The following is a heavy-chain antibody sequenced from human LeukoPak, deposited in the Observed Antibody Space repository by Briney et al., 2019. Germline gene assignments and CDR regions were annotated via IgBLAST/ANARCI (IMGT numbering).Heavy chain of an antibody. V-gene: IGHV3-30-3*01. CDR1: GFTFSSYA. CDR3: ARVGSSWYDAFDI. Sequence: GGSLRLSCAASGFTFSSYAMHWVRQAPGKGLEWVAVISYDGSNKYYADSVKGRFTISRDNSKNTLYLQMNSLRAGDTAVYYCARVGSSWYDAFDIWGQGTMVTVSS. J-gene: IGHJ3*02. D-gene: IGHD6-13*01. CDR2: ISYDGSNK.